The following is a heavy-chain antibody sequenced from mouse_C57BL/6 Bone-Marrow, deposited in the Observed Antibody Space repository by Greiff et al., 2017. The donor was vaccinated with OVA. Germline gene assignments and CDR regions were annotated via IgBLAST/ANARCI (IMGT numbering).Heavy chain of an antibody. D-gene: IGHD2-14*01. V-gene: IGHV1-69*01. Sequence: QVQLQQPGAELVMPGASVKLSCKASGYTFTSYWMHWVKQRPGQGLEWIGEIDPSDSDTNYNQKFKGKSTLTVDKSSSTAYMQLSTLTSEDSAVYYCARRTGTWFAYWGQGTLVTVSA. CDR1: GYTFTSYW. CDR3: ARRTGTWFAY. J-gene: IGHJ3*01. CDR2: IDPSDSDT.